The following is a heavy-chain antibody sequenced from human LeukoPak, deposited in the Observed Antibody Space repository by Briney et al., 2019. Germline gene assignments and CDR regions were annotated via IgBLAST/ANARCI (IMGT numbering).Heavy chain of an antibody. CDR1: GFTFSSYG. CDR2: ISYDGSNK. Sequence: GGSLRLSCAASGFTFSSYGMHWVRQAPGKGREWVAVISYDGSNKYYADSVKGRFTISRDNAKNSLYLQMNSLRAEDTAVYYCARGGITIFGVVITFSDYWGQGTLVTVSS. V-gene: IGHV3-30*03. CDR3: ARGGITIFGVVITFSDY. D-gene: IGHD3-3*01. J-gene: IGHJ4*02.